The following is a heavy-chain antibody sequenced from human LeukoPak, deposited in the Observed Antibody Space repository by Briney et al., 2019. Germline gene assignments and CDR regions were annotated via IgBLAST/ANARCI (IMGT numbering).Heavy chain of an antibody. V-gene: IGHV1-8*01. Sequence: GASVKVSCKASGYTFTSYDINWVRQATGQVLEWMGWMNPNSGNTGYAQKFQGRVTMTRNTSISTAYMELSSLRSEDTAVYYCAGGGSSLCFYDFWSRYYYFDYWGQGTLVTVSS. CDR3: AGGGSSLCFYDFWSRYYYFDY. J-gene: IGHJ4*02. D-gene: IGHD3-3*01. CDR2: MNPNSGNT. CDR1: GYTFTSYD.